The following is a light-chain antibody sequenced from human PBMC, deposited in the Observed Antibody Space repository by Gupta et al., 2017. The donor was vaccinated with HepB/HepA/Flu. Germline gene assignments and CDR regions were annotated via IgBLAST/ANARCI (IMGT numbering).Light chain of an antibody. CDR1: SSNIGTGYD. J-gene: IGLJ3*02. CDR3: QSYDSSLRGSV. V-gene: IGLV1-40*01. CDR2: SDN. Sequence: QSVLPQPPSVPGAPGQRVTISAPGRSSNIGTGYDVHWYQQLPGTAPKLLIFSDNNRPSGVPDRFSGSKSGTSASLAITGLQTEDEADYYCQSYDSSLRGSVFGGGTKVTVL.